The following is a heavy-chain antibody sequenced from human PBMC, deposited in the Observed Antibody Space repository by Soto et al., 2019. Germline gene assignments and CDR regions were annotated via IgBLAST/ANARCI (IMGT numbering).Heavy chain of an antibody. CDR1: GGTFSSYA. CDR2: IIPIFGTA. J-gene: IGHJ6*02. Sequence: ASVKVSCKASGGTFSSYAISWVRQAPGQGLEWMGGIIPIFGTANYARKFQGRVTITADESTSTAYMELSSLRSEDTAVYYCANKGYSNTYYYGMDVWGQGTTVTVSS. V-gene: IGHV1-69*13. CDR3: ANKGYSNTYYYGMDV. D-gene: IGHD6-13*01.